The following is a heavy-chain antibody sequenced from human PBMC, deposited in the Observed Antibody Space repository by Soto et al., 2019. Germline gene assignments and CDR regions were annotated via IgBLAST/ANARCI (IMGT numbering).Heavy chain of an antibody. J-gene: IGHJ5*02. CDR3: ARGRYCSSTSCYQETHWFAP. CDR2: IYHSGST. Sequence: QLQLQESGSGLVKPSQTLSLTCAVSGGSISSGGYSWSCIRQPPGKGREGIGYIYHSGSTYYNPSLKSRVTISVARAKSLFSLKLGSVTAADTAVYYCARGRYCSSTSCYQETHWFAPWGQGTLVTVSS. V-gene: IGHV4-30-2*01. CDR1: GGSISSGGYS. D-gene: IGHD2-2*01.